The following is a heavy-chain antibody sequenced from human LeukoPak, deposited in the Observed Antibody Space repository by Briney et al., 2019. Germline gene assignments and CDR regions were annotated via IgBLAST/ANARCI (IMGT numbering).Heavy chain of an antibody. CDR3: AKINEWELLLPYFDY. D-gene: IGHD1-26*01. Sequence: PGGSLRLSCAASGFSFSSYGMHWVRQAPGKGLEWVAFIRYDGSNKYYADSVKGRFTISRDNSKNTLYLQMNSLRAEDTAVYYCAKINEWELLLPYFDYWGQGTLVTVSS. CDR2: IRYDGSNK. V-gene: IGHV3-30*02. J-gene: IGHJ4*02. CDR1: GFSFSSYG.